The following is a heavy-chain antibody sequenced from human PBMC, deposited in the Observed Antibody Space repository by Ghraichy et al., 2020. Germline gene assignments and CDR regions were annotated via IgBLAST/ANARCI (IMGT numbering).Heavy chain of an antibody. CDR1: GYTFTSYG. CDR2: ISAYNGNT. V-gene: IGHV1-18*04. Sequence: ASVKVSCKASGYTFTSYGISWVRQAPGQGLEWMGWISAYNGNTNYAQKLQGRVTMTTDTSTSTAYMELRSLRSDDTAVYYCARGDCSSTSCYLLGYYGMDVWGQGTTVTGSS. D-gene: IGHD2-2*01. CDR3: ARGDCSSTSCYLLGYYGMDV. J-gene: IGHJ6*02.